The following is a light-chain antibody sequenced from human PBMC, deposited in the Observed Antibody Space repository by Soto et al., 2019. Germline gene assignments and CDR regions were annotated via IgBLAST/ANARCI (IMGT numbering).Light chain of an antibody. Sequence: EIVMTQSPATLSVSPGERVTLSCRASQSVSSSLAWYQQKPGQAPRLLIYGASTRATGIPARFSGSGSGTECTLTISSLQSGDFAVYYCQQYNNWPPLTFGPGTKGDSK. V-gene: IGKV3-15*01. J-gene: IGKJ3*01. CDR3: QQYNNWPPLT. CDR1: QSVSSS. CDR2: GAS.